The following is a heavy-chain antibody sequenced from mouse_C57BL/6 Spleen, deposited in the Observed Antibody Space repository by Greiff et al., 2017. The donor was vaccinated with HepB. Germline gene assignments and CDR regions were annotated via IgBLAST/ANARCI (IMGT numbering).Heavy chain of an antibody. J-gene: IGHJ2*01. D-gene: IGHD3-2*02. CDR1: GYTFTSYW. Sequence: QVQLQQPGAELVKPGASVKLSCKASGYTFTSYWMQWVKQRPGQGLEWIGEIDPSDSYTNYNQKFKGKATLTVDTSSSTAYMQLSSLTSEDSAVYYCARGAAQAYYFDYWGQGTTLTVSS. CDR3: ARGAAQAYYFDY. CDR2: IDPSDSYT. V-gene: IGHV1-50*01.